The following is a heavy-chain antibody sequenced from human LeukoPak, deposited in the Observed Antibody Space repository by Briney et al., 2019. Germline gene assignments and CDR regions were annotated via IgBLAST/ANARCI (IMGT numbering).Heavy chain of an antibody. CDR3: AKDLSPGVY. CDR2: VSGSDGST. Sequence: GGSLRLSCAASGFTFSSYSMSWVRQAPGKGLEWVSAVSGSDGSTYYADSVKGRFTISRDNSKNTLYLQMSSLRAEDTAVYYCAKDLSPGVYWGQGTLVTVSS. CDR1: GFTFSSYS. J-gene: IGHJ4*02. D-gene: IGHD2-8*01. V-gene: IGHV3-23*01.